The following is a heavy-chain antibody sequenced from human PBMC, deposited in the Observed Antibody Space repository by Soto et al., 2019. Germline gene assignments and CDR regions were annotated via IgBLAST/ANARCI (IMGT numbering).Heavy chain of an antibody. Sequence: GASVKVSCKTSGYPFTSYGINWVRQAPGQGPEWMGWMNANSGTTGYTQRFQGRVTMTRNTAISTAYMELSSLRSEDTAMYYCARVACTGGRCYYDYWGQGTLVTVSS. D-gene: IGHD2-8*02. V-gene: IGHV1-8*01. CDR3: ARVACTGGRCYYDY. J-gene: IGHJ4*02. CDR2: MNANSGTT. CDR1: GYPFTSYG.